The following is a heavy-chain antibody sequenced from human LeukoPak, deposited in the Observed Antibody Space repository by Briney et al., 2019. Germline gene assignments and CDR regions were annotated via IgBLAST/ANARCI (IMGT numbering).Heavy chain of an antibody. CDR2: INPSGGST. J-gene: IGHJ5*02. CDR3: ARGVAYYYDSSGPFDP. V-gene: IGHV1-46*01. CDR1: GYTFTSYY. D-gene: IGHD3-22*01. Sequence: GASVKVSCKASGYTFTSYYMHWVRQAPGQGLEWMGIINPSGGSTSYAQKFQGRVTMTRDMSTSTVYMELSSLRSEDTAVYYCARGVAYYYDSSGPFDPWGQGTLVTVSS.